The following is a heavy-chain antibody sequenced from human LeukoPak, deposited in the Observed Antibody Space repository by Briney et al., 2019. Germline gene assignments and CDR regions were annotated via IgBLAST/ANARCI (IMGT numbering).Heavy chain of an antibody. CDR3: ARAFAYISRYYFDS. V-gene: IGHV1-2*02. CDR1: GYTFTGYH. D-gene: IGHD2-21*01. J-gene: IGHJ4*02. CDR2: INPNSGDT. Sequence: ASVRVSCKASGYTFTGYHMHWVRQAPGQGLEYMGWINPNSGDTSYAQRFQGRVTMTTDTSITTAYMELSRLISDDTAVYYCARAFAYISRYYFDSWGQGTLVTVPS.